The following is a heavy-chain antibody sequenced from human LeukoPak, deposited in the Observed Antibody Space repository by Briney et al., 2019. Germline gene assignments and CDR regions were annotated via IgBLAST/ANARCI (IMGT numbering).Heavy chain of an antibody. V-gene: IGHV3-74*01. CDR2: IKSDGSST. Sequence: GGSLRLSCAASGFIFSNYWMHWVRQAPGEGLVWVSRIKSDGSSTSYADSVKGRFTITRDNAKNTLYLQMNSLRAEDTAVYYCARAHYMDVWGKGTTVTVSS. J-gene: IGHJ6*03. CDR1: GFIFSNYW. CDR3: ARAHYMDV.